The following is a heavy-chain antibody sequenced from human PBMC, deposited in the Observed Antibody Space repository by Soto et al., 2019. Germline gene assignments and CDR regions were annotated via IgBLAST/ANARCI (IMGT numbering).Heavy chain of an antibody. D-gene: IGHD6-19*01. V-gene: IGHV4-38-2*02. CDR3: ARVHVMVVAGSTFDY. CDR1: GYSIISGSY. J-gene: IGHJ4*01. Sequence: SETLSLTCTVSGYSIISGSYLALIRHPPGKGPEWIASIYHGGTTFYNPSLKSRITISVDTSNNQFSLKLTSVTAADTAVYYCARVHVMVVAGSTFDYWGHGTLVTV. CDR2: IYHGGTT.